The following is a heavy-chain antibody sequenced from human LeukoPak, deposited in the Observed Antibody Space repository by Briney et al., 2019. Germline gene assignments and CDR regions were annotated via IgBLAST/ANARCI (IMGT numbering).Heavy chain of an antibody. CDR1: GGSISSGGYY. CDR3: ARGDCTNGVCYSDY. CDR2: IYYSGST. V-gene: IGHV4-31*03. D-gene: IGHD2-8*01. J-gene: IGHJ4*02. Sequence: SQTLSLTCTVSGGSISSGGYYWSWIRQHPGKGLEWIGYIYYSGSTYYNPSLKSRVTISVDTSKNQFSLKLSSVTAADTAVYYCARGDCTNGVCYSDYWGQGTLVTVSS.